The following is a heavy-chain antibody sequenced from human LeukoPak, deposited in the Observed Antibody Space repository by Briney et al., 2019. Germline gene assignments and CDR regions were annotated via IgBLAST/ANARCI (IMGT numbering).Heavy chain of an antibody. Sequence: ASVKVSCKASGGTFSSYAISWVRQAPGKGLEWMGGFDPEDGETIYAQKFQGRVTMTEDTSTDTAYMELSSLRSEDTAVYYCARWDERAFDIXGQXXXXXXXS. V-gene: IGHV1-24*01. CDR3: ARWDERAFDI. J-gene: IGHJ3*02. CDR1: GGTFSSYA. CDR2: FDPEDGET. D-gene: IGHD5-24*01.